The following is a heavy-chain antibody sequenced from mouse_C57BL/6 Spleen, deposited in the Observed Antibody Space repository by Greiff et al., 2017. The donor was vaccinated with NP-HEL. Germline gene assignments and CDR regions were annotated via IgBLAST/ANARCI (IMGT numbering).Heavy chain of an antibody. CDR2: IWSGGST. V-gene: IGHV2-2*01. Sequence: VKLVESGPGLVQPSQSLSITCTVSGFSLTSYGVHWVRQSPGKGLEWLGVIWSGGSTDYNAAFISRLSISKDNSKSQVFFKMNSLQADDTAIYYCARNEGMITRAMDYWGQGTSVTVSS. CDR3: ARNEGMITRAMDY. CDR1: GFSLTSYG. D-gene: IGHD2-4*01. J-gene: IGHJ4*01.